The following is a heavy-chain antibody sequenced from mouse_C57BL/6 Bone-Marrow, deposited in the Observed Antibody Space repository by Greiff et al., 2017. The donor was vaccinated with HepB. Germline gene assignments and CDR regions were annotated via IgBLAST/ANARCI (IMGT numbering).Heavy chain of an antibody. CDR3: ARVPDYGSSYGWYFDV. V-gene: IGHV1-52*01. Sequence: QVQLQQPGAELVRPGSSVKLSCKASGYTFTSYWMHWVKQRPIQGLEWIGNIDPSDSETHYNQKFKDKATLTVDKSSSTAYMQLSSLTSEDSAVYYCARVPDYGSSYGWYFDVWGTGTTVTVSS. CDR2: IDPSDSET. D-gene: IGHD1-1*01. CDR1: GYTFTSYW. J-gene: IGHJ1*03.